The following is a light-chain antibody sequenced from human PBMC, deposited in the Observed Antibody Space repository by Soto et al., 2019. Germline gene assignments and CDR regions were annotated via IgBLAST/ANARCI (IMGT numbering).Light chain of an antibody. CDR2: QVS. CDR3: IQYSHFPRT. J-gene: IGKJ1*01. V-gene: IGKV2-24*01. Sequence: VLTQTPLSSPVTLGQPASISCRSSQSLVYSDGNTYLSWLQQRPGQPPRLLIYQVSNRFSGVPDRFSGGGAGTDFTLKISSVEAEDVGVYSCIQYSHFPRTFGQATKVEIK. CDR1: QSLVYSDGNTY.